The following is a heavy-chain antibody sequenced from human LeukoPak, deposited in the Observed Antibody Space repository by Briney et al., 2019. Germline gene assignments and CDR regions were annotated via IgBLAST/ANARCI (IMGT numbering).Heavy chain of an antibody. CDR1: GFTFSSYS. CDR3: ASYCSSTSCYGAFDI. J-gene: IGHJ3*02. CDR2: ISSSSSYI. D-gene: IGHD2-2*01. V-gene: IGHV3-21*01. Sequence: GGSLRLSCVASGFTFSSYSMNWVRQAPGKGLEWVSSISSSSSYIYYADSVKGRFTISRDNAKNSLYLQMNSLRAEDTAVYYCASYCSSTSCYGAFDIWGQGTMVTVSS.